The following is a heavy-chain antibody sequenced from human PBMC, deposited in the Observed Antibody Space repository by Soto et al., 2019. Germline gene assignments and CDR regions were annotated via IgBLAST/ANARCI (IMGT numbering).Heavy chain of an antibody. CDR2: ISYDGSNK. CDR1: GFTFSSYA. Sequence: PVGSLRLSCAASGFTFSSYAMHWVRQAPGKGLEWVAVISYDGSNKYYADSVKGRFTISRDNSKNTLYLQMNSLRAEDTAVYYCARDLGGAAAGNLGMDVWGQGTTVTVSS. CDR3: ARDLGGAAAGNLGMDV. D-gene: IGHD6-13*01. J-gene: IGHJ6*02. V-gene: IGHV3-30-3*01.